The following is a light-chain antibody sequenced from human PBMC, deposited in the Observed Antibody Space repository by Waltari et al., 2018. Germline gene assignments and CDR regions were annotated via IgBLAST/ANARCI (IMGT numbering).Light chain of an antibody. V-gene: IGLV3-1*01. CDR2: QDS. J-gene: IGLJ1*01. Sequence: SYELTQPPSVSVSPGQTATITCSGAKLGAKSACWSQQRPGQSPVVVIYQDSTRPSGIPERFSGSTSGNTATLTISGTQAMDEADYYCQAWDRSLAVFGPGTKVSVL. CDR3: QAWDRSLAV. CDR1: KLGAKS.